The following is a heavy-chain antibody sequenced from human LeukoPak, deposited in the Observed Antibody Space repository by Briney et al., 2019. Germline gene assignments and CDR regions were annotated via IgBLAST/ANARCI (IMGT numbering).Heavy chain of an antibody. CDR3: ARDFALTGDSSGYYPDAFDI. V-gene: IGHV3-7*01. CDR2: IKQDGSEK. D-gene: IGHD3-22*01. CDR1: GFTFSSYW. J-gene: IGHJ3*02. Sequence: GGSLRLSCAASGFTFSSYWTSWVRQAPGKGLEWVANIKQDGSEKYYVDSVKGRFTISRDNAKNSLYLQMNSLRAEDTAVYYCARDFALTGDSSGYYPDAFDIWGQGTMVTVSS.